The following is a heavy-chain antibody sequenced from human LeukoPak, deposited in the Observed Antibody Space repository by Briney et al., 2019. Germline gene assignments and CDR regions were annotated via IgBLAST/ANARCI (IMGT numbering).Heavy chain of an antibody. CDR3: ARGGYSYGYPSAFDI. CDR2: IYHSGST. Sequence: SETLSLTCAVSGGSISSGGYSWSWIRQPPGKGLEWIGYIYHSGSTYYNPSLKSRVTISVDRSKNQFSLKLSSVTAAVTAVYYCARGGYSYGYPSAFDIWGQGTMVTVSS. V-gene: IGHV4-30-2*01. D-gene: IGHD5-18*01. CDR1: GGSISSGGYS. J-gene: IGHJ3*02.